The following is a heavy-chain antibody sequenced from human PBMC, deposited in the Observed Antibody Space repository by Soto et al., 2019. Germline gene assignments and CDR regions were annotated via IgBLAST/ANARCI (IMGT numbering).Heavy chain of an antibody. Sequence: PGGSLRLSCAASGFTFSNAWMSWVRQAPGKGLEWVGRIKSKTDGGTTDYAAPVKGRVTISRDDSKNTLYLQMNSLKTEDTAVYYCTTAGQLLRYYYYGMDVWGQGTTVTVSS. CDR3: TTAGQLLRYYYYGMDV. D-gene: IGHD2-2*01. J-gene: IGHJ6*02. CDR1: GFTFSNAW. CDR2: IKSKTDGGTT. V-gene: IGHV3-15*01.